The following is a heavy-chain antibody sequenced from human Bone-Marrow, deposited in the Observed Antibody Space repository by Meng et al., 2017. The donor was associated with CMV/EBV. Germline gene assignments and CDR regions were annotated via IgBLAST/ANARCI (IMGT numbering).Heavy chain of an antibody. CDR3: ARARVYRDTIFGVVIKGETYYYGMDV. D-gene: IGHD3-3*01. J-gene: IGHJ6*02. Sequence: GESLKISCAASGFSFSTYGMHWVRQAPGKGLEWVANIKQDGSEKYYVDSVKGRFTISRDNAKNSLYLQMNSLRAEDTAVYYCARARVYRDTIFGVVIKGETYYYGMDVWGQGTTVTVSS. V-gene: IGHV3-7*01. CDR2: IKQDGSEK. CDR1: GFSFSTYG.